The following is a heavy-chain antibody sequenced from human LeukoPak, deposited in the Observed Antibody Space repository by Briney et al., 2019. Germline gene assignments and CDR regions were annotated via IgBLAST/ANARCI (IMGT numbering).Heavy chain of an antibody. V-gene: IGHV1-8*01. J-gene: IGHJ4*02. CDR2: MNPNSGNT. CDR3: ARDPPLYCSSTSCYGNYFDY. CDR1: GYTFTSYD. Sequence: GASVKVSCKASGYTFTSYDINWVRQATGQGLEWMGWMNPNSGNTGYAQKFQGRVTMTTDTSTSTAYMELRSLRSDDTAVYYCARDPPLYCSSTSCYGNYFDYWGQGTLVTVSS. D-gene: IGHD2-2*01.